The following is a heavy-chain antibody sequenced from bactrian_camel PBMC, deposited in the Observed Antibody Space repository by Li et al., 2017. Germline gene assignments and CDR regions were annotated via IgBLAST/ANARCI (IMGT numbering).Heavy chain of an antibody. CDR2: IHTRGSST. V-gene: IGHV3S25*01. J-gene: IGHJ4*01. CDR1: AYTYSSYC. D-gene: IGHD2*01. CDR3: AIVTFCHGSACCLGMDGRSYEY. Sequence: LRLSCAASAYTYSSYCMGWLRQAPGEEREGVAAIHTRGSSTYYGDAVKGRFTISQEKSNNTVYLTMNNAKPEDTAMYYCAIVTFCHGSACCLGMDGRSYEYWGQGTQVTVS.